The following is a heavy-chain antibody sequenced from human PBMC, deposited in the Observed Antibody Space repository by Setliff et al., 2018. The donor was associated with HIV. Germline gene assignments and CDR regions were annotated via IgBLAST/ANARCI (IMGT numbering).Heavy chain of an antibody. J-gene: IGHJ4*02. V-gene: IGHV4-34*01. Sequence: SETLSLTCAVYGESFSAYYWSWIRQPPGKGLEWIGQINHSGSTNYNPSLKTRVSISIDTSKNQFSLKLTSVTAADSAVYYCARLRRSSGWSFDYWAQGTRVTVSS. D-gene: IGHD6-19*01. CDR2: INHSGST. CDR1: GESFSAYY. CDR3: ARLRRSSGWSFDY.